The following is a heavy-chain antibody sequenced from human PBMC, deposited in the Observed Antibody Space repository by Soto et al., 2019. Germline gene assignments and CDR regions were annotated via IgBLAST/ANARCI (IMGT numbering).Heavy chain of an antibody. CDR3: ARDKARSYGMDV. J-gene: IGHJ6*02. V-gene: IGHV3-33*01. CDR2: IWYDGSNK. Sequence: QVQLVESGGGVVQPGRSLRLSCAASGFTFSSYGMHWVRQAPGKGLEWVAVIWYDGSNKYYADSVTGRFTISRDNSKNTLYLQMNSLRAEDTAVYYCARDKARSYGMDVWGQGTTVTVSS. CDR1: GFTFSSYG.